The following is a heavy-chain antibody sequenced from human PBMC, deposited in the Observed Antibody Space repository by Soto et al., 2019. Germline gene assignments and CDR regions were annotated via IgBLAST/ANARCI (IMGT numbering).Heavy chain of an antibody. J-gene: IGHJ6*02. CDR2: VYYSGGA. D-gene: IGHD2-21*02. V-gene: IGHV4-59*01. Sequence: SETLSLTCTVSGGSISGYYWSWIRQPPGKGLEWIGNVYYSGGAKYNPSVKRRVSISVDTSKNQFSLNLSSVTAADTAVYYCTRDGDGRMTTNPYYYYGMDVWGPVITVTVSS. CDR1: GGSISGYY. CDR3: TRDGDGRMTTNPYYYYGMDV.